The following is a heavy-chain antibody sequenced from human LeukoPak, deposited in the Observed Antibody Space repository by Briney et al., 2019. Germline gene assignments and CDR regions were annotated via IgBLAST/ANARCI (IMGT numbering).Heavy chain of an antibody. D-gene: IGHD6-13*01. J-gene: IGHJ4*02. CDR1: GGSISSSSHY. CDR3: ARVGLTAAGARNYYFDY. CDR2: IYYSGST. Sequence: SETLSLTCTVSGGSISSSSHYWGWIRQPPGKGLEWIGSIYYSGSTYYNPSLKSRVTISVDTSKNQFSLKLSSVTAADTAVYYCARVGLTAAGARNYYFDYWGQGTLVTVSS. V-gene: IGHV4-39*07.